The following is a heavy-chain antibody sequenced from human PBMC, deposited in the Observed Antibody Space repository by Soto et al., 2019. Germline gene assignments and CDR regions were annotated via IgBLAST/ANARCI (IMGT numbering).Heavy chain of an antibody. D-gene: IGHD3-10*01. V-gene: IGHV3-7*01. J-gene: IGHJ3*01. CDR1: GFTFSSYW. Sequence: AGGSLRLSCAASGFTFSSYWMSWVRQAPGKGLEWVANIKQDGSEKYYVDSVKGRFTISRDNAKNSLYLQMNSLRAEDTAVYYCTRLPPENRGLDAFDLWGQGTMVTVSS. CDR3: TRLPPENRGLDAFDL. CDR2: IKQDGSEK.